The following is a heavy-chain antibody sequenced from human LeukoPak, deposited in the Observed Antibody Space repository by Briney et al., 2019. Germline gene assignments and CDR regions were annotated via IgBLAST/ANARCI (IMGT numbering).Heavy chain of an antibody. CDR1: GFTFSSYW. CDR3: TTGPGVLMVYAISDDFDY. Sequence: GGSLRLSCAASGFTFSSYWMNWVRQAPGKGLEWVANINQDGSEKYYVDSVKGRFTISRDNAKNSLYLQLNSLRAEDTAVYYCTTGPGVLMVYAISDDFDYWGQGTLVTVSS. V-gene: IGHV3-7*05. J-gene: IGHJ4*02. CDR2: INQDGSEK. D-gene: IGHD2-8*01.